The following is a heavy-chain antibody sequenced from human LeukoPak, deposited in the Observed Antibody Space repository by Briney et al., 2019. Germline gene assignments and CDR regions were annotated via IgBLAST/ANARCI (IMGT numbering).Heavy chain of an antibody. CDR2: IKADGSGT. Sequence: PGGSLRLSCAASGFNIGPYAMSWVRQGPGRGLEWVSVIKADGSGTFYSDSVRGRFTTSRDNSKNSLYLQMSSLTSVDTALYYCATWAFYHNLDVWGQGTTVAVSS. CDR1: GFNIGPYA. J-gene: IGHJ6*02. D-gene: IGHD1-1*01. V-gene: IGHV3-43*02. CDR3: ATWAFYHNLDV.